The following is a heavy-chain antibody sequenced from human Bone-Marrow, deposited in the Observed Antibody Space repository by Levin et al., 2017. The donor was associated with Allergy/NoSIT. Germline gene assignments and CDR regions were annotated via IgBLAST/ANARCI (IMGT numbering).Heavy chain of an antibody. CDR3: ATGPYDYVWGSYRRRFDY. CDR1: GYTLTELS. D-gene: IGHD3-16*02. CDR2: FDPEDGET. Sequence: ASVKVSCKVSGYTLTELSMHWVRQAPGKGLEWMGGFDPEDGETIYAQKFQGRVTMTEDTSTDTAYMELSSLRSEDTAVYYCATGPYDYVWGSYRRRFDYWGQGTLVTVSS. V-gene: IGHV1-24*01. J-gene: IGHJ4*02.